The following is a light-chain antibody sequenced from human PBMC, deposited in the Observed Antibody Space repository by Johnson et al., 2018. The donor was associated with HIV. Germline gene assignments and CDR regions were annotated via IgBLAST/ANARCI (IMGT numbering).Light chain of an antibody. CDR2: DNN. Sequence: QSVLTQPPSVSAAPGQKVSISCSGSGSNIGNNYVSWYQQVPGTAPKLLIYDNNKRPSGIPDRFSGSKSGTSATLGITGLQTGDEADYYCGTWDTSLSAGVFGPGTKVSVL. CDR1: GSNIGNNY. J-gene: IGLJ1*01. CDR3: GTWDTSLSAGV. V-gene: IGLV1-51*01.